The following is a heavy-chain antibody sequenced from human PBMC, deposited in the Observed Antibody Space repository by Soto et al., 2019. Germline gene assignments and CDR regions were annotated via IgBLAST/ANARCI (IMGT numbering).Heavy chain of an antibody. Sequence: QITLKESGPTLVKPTQTLTLTCTFSGFSLSTSGVGVGWIRQPPGKALEWLALIYWDDDKRYSPSLKRRLTIXKDXSKNQVVLTMTNMDPVDTATYYCAHTLPPWGGMDVWGQGTTVTVSS. CDR1: GFSLSTSGVG. D-gene: IGHD7-27*01. CDR2: IYWDDDK. J-gene: IGHJ6*02. CDR3: AHTLPPWGGMDV. V-gene: IGHV2-5*02.